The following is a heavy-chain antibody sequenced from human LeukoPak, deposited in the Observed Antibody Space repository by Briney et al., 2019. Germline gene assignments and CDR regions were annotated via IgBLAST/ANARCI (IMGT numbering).Heavy chain of an antibody. D-gene: IGHD3-3*01. Sequence: ASVKVSCKASGYTFISYGISWVRQAPGQGLEWMGWISAYNGNTNYAQKFQGRVTITVDTSTSTAYMELRSLRSDDTAVYYCARVRPTIFGVASPGEDYWGQGTLVTVSS. CDR3: ARVRPTIFGVASPGEDY. V-gene: IGHV1-18*01. CDR2: ISAYNGNT. CDR1: GYTFISYG. J-gene: IGHJ4*02.